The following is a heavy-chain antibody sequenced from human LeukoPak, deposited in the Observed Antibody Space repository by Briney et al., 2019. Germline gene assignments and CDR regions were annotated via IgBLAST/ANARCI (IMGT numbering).Heavy chain of an antibody. V-gene: IGHV4-59*12. J-gene: IGHJ6*02. CDR2: IYYSGRA. Sequence: PSETLSLTCSVSGGSITTNSWNWIRQPPGQGLEWIGYIYYSGRADYNPSLKSRVTISVDTSKNQFSLKLSSVTAADTAVYYCASESTPYCSGGSCYPLYGMDVWGQGTTVTVSS. CDR3: ASESTPYCSGGSCYPLYGMDV. D-gene: IGHD2-15*01. CDR1: GGSITTNS.